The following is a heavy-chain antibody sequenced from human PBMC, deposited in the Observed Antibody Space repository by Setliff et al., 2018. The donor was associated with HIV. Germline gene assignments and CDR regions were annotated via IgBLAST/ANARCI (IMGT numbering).Heavy chain of an antibody. CDR3: ARDPGEGGGGFLEWTIGYYYYMDV. CDR1: GGTFSSYD. D-gene: IGHD3-3*01. J-gene: IGHJ6*03. V-gene: IGHV1-69*06. CDR2: IITIFGTT. Sequence: GASVKVSCKASGGTFSSYDISWVRQAPGQGLEWMGRIITIFGTTNYAQKVQGRVTITADKSTSTAYMELSSLRSEDTVVYYCARDPGEGGGGFLEWTIGYYYYMDVWGKGTTVTVSS.